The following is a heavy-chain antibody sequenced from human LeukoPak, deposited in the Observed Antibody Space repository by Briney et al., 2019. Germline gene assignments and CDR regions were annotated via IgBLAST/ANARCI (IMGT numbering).Heavy chain of an antibody. D-gene: IGHD1/OR15-1a*01. CDR3: AKATEQDWFNP. V-gene: IGHV3-9*01. Sequence: GGSLRRSGAASGFAFDDYAMHWVRQAPGKGLEWVSGISWNSGSIGYADSVKGRFTISRDNAKNSLYLQMNSLRAEDTALYYCAKATEQDWFNPWGQGTLVTVSS. J-gene: IGHJ5*02. CDR2: ISWNSGSI. CDR1: GFAFDDYA.